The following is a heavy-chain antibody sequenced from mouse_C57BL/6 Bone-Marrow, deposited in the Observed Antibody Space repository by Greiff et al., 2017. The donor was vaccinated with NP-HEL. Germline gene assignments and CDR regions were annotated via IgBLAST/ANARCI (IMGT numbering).Heavy chain of an antibody. V-gene: IGHV1-74*01. Sequence: QVQLKQPGAELVKPGASVKVSCKASGYTFTSYWMHWVKQRPGQGLEWIGRIHPSDSDTNYNQKFKGKATLTVDKSSSTAYMQLSSLTSEDSAVYYCAIHYGDGAWFAYWGQGTLVTVSA. D-gene: IGHD2-13*01. CDR3: AIHYGDGAWFAY. CDR2: IHPSDSDT. J-gene: IGHJ3*01. CDR1: GYTFTSYW.